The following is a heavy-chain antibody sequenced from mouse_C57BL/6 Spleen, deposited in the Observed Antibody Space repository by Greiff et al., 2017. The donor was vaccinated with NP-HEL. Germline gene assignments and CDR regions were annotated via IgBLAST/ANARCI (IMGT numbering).Heavy chain of an antibody. CDR1: GYTFTDYY. V-gene: IGHV1-26*01. CDR2: INPNNGGT. D-gene: IGHD2-4*01. J-gene: IGHJ3*01. CDR3: ERSGDYDVAY. Sequence: EVQLQQSGPELVKPGASVKISCKASGYTFTDYYMNWVKQSHGKSLEWIGDINPNNGGTSYNQKFKGKATLTVDKSSSTAYMELRSLTSEDSAFYYCERSGDYDVAYWGKGTLVTVSA.